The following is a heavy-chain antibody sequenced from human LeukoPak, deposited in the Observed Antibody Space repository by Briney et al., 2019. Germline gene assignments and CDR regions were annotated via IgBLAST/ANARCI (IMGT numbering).Heavy chain of an antibody. CDR2: IRNKAYGGTT. Sequence: GGSLRLSCTASGFTFGDYAMSWARQAPGKGLEWVGFIRNKAYGGTTEYAASVKGRFTISRDDSKSIAYLQMNSLKTEDTAVYYCTRHHYGSGSSGFDYWGQGTLVTVSS. D-gene: IGHD3-10*01. J-gene: IGHJ4*02. CDR3: TRHHYGSGSSGFDY. CDR1: GFTFGDYA. V-gene: IGHV3-49*04.